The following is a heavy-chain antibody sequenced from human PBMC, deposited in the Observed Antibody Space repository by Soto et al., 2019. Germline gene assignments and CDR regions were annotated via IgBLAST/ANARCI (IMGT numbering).Heavy chain of an antibody. CDR1: GYTFTSYG. CDR2: ISAYNGNT. V-gene: IGHV1-18*04. CDR3: ARDAPTYQLLYGADYYGMDV. J-gene: IGHJ6*02. D-gene: IGHD2-2*02. Sequence: QVQLVQSGAEVKKPGASVKVSCKASGYTFTSYGISWVRQAPGQGLEWMGWISAYNGNTNYAQKLQGRVTMTTDTSTSTAYMELRSLRSDDTAVYYCARDAPTYQLLYGADYYGMDVWGQGTTVTVSS.